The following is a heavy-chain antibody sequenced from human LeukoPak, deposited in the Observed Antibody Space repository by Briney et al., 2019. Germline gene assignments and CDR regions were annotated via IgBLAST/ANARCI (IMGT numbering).Heavy chain of an antibody. Sequence: GGSLRLSCVASTFSFNRYPMGWVRQAPGKGLEWVSGISAGGDGTYYADPVKGRFTISRDNSKNTLYLQMNSLRAEDTAQYFCAKSLLTTATGTGRAFDIWGQGTMVTVSS. CDR2: ISAGGDGT. V-gene: IGHV3-23*01. D-gene: IGHD1-1*01. CDR3: AKSLLTTATGTGRAFDI. CDR1: TFSFNRYP. J-gene: IGHJ3*02.